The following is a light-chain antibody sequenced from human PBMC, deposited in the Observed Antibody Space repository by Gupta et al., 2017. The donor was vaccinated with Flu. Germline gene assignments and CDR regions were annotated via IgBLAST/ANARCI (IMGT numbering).Light chain of an antibody. CDR1: SSDLGAYNY. CDR2: EVT. V-gene: IGLV2-8*01. CDR3: SSYTGSNNYV. J-gene: IGLJ1*01. Sequence: QSALPQPPSASGSPGPSVTISCTGTSSDLGAYNYVSWDQQHPGKAPNLIIYEVTGRPAGVPDRFSGSKSVNTASLTVSGRQAEEEADYYCSSYTGSNNYVFGTGTKVTVL.